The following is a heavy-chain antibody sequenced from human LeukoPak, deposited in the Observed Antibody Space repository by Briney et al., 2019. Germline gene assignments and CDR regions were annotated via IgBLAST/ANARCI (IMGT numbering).Heavy chain of an antibody. CDR1: GFTFSSYG. V-gene: IGHV3-23*01. CDR3: AKYPPSTVYYDSSSPYYFDY. CDR2: ISGSGGST. J-gene: IGHJ4*02. D-gene: IGHD3-22*01. Sequence: PGGSLRLSCAASGFTFSSYGMSWVRQAPGKGLEWVSAISGSGGSTYYADSVKGRFTTSRDNSKNTLYLQMNSLRAEDTAVYYCAKYPPSTVYYDSSSPYYFDYWGQGTLVTVSS.